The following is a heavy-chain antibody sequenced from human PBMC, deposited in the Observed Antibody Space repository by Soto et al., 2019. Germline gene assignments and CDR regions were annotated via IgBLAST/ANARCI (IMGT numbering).Heavy chain of an antibody. CDR3: AREPTVTTASYYYYMDV. Sequence: SETLSLTCAVYGGSFSSYYWSWIRQPPGKGLEWIGEIYHSGSTNYNPSLKSRVTISVDKSKNQFSLKLSSVTAADTAVYYCAREPTVTTASYYYYMDVWGKGTTVTVSS. V-gene: IGHV4-59*12. J-gene: IGHJ6*03. CDR1: GGSFSSYY. D-gene: IGHD4-4*01. CDR2: IYHSGST.